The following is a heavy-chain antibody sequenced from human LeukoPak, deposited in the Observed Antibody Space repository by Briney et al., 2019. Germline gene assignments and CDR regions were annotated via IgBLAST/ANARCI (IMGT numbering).Heavy chain of an antibody. J-gene: IGHJ3*02. V-gene: IGHV3-48*03. Sequence: PGGSLRLSCAASGFTFSSYEMNWVRQAPGKGLEWGSYISSGGSTIYYADSVKGRFTISRDNAKNSLYLQMNSLRAEDTAVYYCARYYYNDNGYSEDAFDIWGQGTMVTVSS. CDR2: ISSGGSTI. CDR3: ARYYYNDNGYSEDAFDI. D-gene: IGHD3-22*01. CDR1: GFTFSSYE.